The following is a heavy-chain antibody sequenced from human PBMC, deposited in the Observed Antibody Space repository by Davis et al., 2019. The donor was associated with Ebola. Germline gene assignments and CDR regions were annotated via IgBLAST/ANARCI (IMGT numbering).Heavy chain of an antibody. CDR3: TRWGGGDYDFWSGRLDV. J-gene: IGHJ6*02. CDR2: IYPGDSDT. V-gene: IGHV5-51*01. CDR1: GYTFINYW. Sequence: GESLKISCQGSGYTFINYWIDWVRQLPGKGLEWMGVIYPGDSDTRYSPSFQGQVTISADKSISTAYLQWSRLKASDTAIYYCTRWGGGDYDFWSGRLDVWGQGTTVTVSS. D-gene: IGHD3-3*01.